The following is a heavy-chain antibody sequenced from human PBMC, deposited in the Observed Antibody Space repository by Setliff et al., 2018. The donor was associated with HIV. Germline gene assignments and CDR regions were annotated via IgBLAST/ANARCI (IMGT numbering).Heavy chain of an antibody. D-gene: IGHD3-3*01. CDR2: IFYSGST. J-gene: IGHJ4*02. V-gene: IGHV4-59*08. CDR1: GGSITSYY. CDR3: ARHVLDYNFWSGYSTQNCFDY. Sequence: SETLSLTCTVSGGSITSYYWSWIRQPPGKGLEWIGYIFYSGSTYYSPSLKSRLTISVDTSKNQFSLNLSSLTAADTAVYYCARHVLDYNFWSGYSTQNCFDYWGQGTLVTVSS.